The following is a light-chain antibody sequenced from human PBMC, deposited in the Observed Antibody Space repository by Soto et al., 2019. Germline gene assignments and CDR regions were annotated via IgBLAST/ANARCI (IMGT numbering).Light chain of an antibody. CDR1: QGISSY. V-gene: IGKV1-9*01. Sequence: IQLTQSPSSLSASVGDRVTITCRASQGISSYLAWYQQKPGKAPKLLIYAASTLQSGVPSRFSGSGSGTDFTLTIRSMQTEDFAPYYCQQLNSYPRTFGQGTKVDIK. CDR2: AAS. CDR3: QQLNSYPRT. J-gene: IGKJ1*01.